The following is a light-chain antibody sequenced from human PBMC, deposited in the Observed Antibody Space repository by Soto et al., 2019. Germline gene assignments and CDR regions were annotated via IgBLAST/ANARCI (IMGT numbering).Light chain of an antibody. J-gene: IGLJ2*01. V-gene: IGLV2-14*02. CDR2: EVN. CDR3: SSYTTSSTPYVV. Sequence: QSALTQPASVSGSPGQSITISCTGTSSNVGSYKLVSWYQQHPGKAPKLMIFEVNKRPSGVSNRFSGSKSGNTASLTISGLQAEDEADYYCSSYTTSSTPYVVFGGGTKVTVL. CDR1: SSNVGSYKL.